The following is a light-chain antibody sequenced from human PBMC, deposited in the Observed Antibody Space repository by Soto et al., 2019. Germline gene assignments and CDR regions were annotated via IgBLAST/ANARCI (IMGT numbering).Light chain of an antibody. CDR1: QSVSIN. Sequence: EIVMTQSPATLSVSPGERATLSCRASQSVSINLAWYQQKPGQVPRLLIYGASTRATGIPARFSGSGSGTDFTLTISSLEPEDFAVYYCQQRSNWPITFGQGTRLEIK. V-gene: IGKV3-11*01. J-gene: IGKJ5*01. CDR2: GAS. CDR3: QQRSNWPIT.